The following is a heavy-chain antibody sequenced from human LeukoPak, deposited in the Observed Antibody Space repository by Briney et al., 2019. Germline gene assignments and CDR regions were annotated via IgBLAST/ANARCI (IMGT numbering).Heavy chain of an antibody. CDR2: IYPGDSDI. J-gene: IGHJ6*02. CDR3: ASQQHTGYYGMDV. CDR1: GYEFNNFY. Sequence: GESLKISCQASGYEFNNFYIAWVRQMPGKGLEWVAIIYPGDSDIRYSPSIQGHVTISADKSTSTTFLQLTSLKDSDTAMYCCASQQHTGYYGMDVWGQGTTVTVSS. D-gene: IGHD1-1*01. V-gene: IGHV5-51*01.